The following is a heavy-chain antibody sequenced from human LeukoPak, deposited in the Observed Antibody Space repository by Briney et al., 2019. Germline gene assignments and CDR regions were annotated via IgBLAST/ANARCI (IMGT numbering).Heavy chain of an antibody. V-gene: IGHV3-23*01. CDR3: ATYRQVLLPFES. CDR1: GFTFSSYA. D-gene: IGHD5-18*01. Sequence: GGSLRLSCAASGFTFSSYAMSWVRQVPGKGLEWVSSIFPSGGEIHYADSVRGRFTISRDNSKSILSLQMNSLRAEDTAIYYCATYRQVLLPFESWGQGTLVTVSS. CDR2: IFPSGGEI. J-gene: IGHJ4*02.